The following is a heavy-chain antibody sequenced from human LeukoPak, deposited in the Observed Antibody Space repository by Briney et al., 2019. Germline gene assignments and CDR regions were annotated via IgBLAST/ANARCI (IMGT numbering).Heavy chain of an antibody. CDR2: IIPIFGTA. D-gene: IGHD1-26*01. CDR1: GGTFSSYA. V-gene: IGHV1-69*05. J-gene: IGHJ4*02. Sequence: SVKVSCMASGGTFSSYAISWVRQAPGQGLELMGRIIPIFGTANYAQKFQGRVTITTDESTSTAYMELSSLRSEDTAVYYCASGGIVGATGYFDYWGQGTLVTVSS. CDR3: ASGGIVGATGYFDY.